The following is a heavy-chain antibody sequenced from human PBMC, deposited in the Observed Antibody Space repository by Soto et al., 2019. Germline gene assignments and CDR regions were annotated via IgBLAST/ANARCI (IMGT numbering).Heavy chain of an antibody. CDR3: PRDPHVINSVWVAMDD. CDR1: GYSFTGYY. J-gene: IGHJ6*01. V-gene: IGHV1-2*02. D-gene: IGHD1-26*01. Sequence: GSTVKVSCKASGYSFTGYYIHWVRQAPGQGPEWMGWINPKGGDTNYAQKFQGRVTMTRDTSINTAYMEVSRLRSDDTAVYFCPRDPHVINSVWVAMDD. CDR2: INPKGGDT.